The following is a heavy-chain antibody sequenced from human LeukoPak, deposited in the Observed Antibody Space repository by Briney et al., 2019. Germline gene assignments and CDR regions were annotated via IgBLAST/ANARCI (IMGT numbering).Heavy chain of an antibody. V-gene: IGHV3-9*01. Sequence: GGSLRLSCAGSGFIFNNYAMHWVRQPPGKGLEWVSGISWNSGSIDYADSVKGRFTVSRDDSKNTLYLQMNSLRVEDTALYYCAKESNGRRFDFDYWGQGTPATVSS. D-gene: IGHD1-26*01. CDR3: AKESNGRRFDFDY. CDR2: ISWNSGSI. J-gene: IGHJ4*02. CDR1: GFIFNNYA.